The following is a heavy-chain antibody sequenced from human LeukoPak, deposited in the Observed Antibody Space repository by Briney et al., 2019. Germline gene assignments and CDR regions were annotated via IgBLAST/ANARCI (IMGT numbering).Heavy chain of an antibody. V-gene: IGHV3-30-3*01. CDR1: GFTFSSYA. J-gene: IGHJ4*02. D-gene: IGHD1-26*01. CDR2: ISYDGSNK. CDR3: ARALRYSGSYYDY. Sequence: SLRLSCAASGFTFSSYAMHWVRQAPGKGLEWVAVISYDGSNKYYADSVKGRFTISRDNSKNTLYLQMNSLRAEDTAVYYCARALRYSGSYYDYWGQGTLVTVSS.